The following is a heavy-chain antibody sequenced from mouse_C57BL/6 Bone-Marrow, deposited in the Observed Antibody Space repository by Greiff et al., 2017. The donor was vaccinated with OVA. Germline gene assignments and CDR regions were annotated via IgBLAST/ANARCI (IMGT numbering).Heavy chain of an antibody. D-gene: IGHD2-3*01. J-gene: IGHJ3*01. CDR2: ISTYYGDA. V-gene: IGHV1-67*01. Sequence: VMLVESGPELVRPGVSVKISCKGSGYTFTDYAMHWVKQSHAKSLEWIGVISTYYGDASYNQKFKDKATMTVDKSSSTAYMELARLTSEDSAVYYCARSNGYYEGFAYWGQGTLVTVSA. CDR3: ARSNGYYEGFAY. CDR1: GYTFTDYA.